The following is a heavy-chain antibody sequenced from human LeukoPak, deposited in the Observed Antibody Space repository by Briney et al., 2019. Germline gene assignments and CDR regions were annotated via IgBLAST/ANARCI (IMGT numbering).Heavy chain of an antibody. CDR3: ARSNLHGDYALDY. CDR1: GVSISSYY. V-gene: IGHV4-59*08. D-gene: IGHD4-17*01. J-gene: IGHJ4*02. CDR2: IYYSGST. Sequence: SETLSLTCTVSGVSISSYYWSWIRQPPGKGLEWIWYIYYSGSTNYNPSLKSRVTISVDTYKNHFSLKLSSVTAADTPVYYCARSNLHGDYALDYSGQGTLVTVPS.